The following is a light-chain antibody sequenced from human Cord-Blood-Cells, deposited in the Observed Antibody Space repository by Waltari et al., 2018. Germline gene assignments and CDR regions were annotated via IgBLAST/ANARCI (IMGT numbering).Light chain of an antibody. CDR2: AAS. CDR1: QSISSY. J-gene: IGKJ1*01. CDR3: QQSYSTWT. Sequence: DIQMTQSPSSLSASVGDRVTITCRASQSISSYLNWYQQKPGKAHKLLIYAASSLQSGVPSRFSGSGSGTDFTLTISSLQPEDFATDYCQQSYSTWTFGQGTKVEIK. V-gene: IGKV1-39*01.